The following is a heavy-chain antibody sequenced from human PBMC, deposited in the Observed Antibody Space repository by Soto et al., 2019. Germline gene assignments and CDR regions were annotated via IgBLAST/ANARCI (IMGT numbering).Heavy chain of an antibody. Sequence: SETLSPTCTVSGGSIRSGDYYWNWIRQPAGKGLEWIGYIYYSGSTDYNPSLQSRVTISVDTSKNLVSLKLSSVTAADTAVYYCARDVVATIRGDHYFDYWGQGALVTVSS. V-gene: IGHV4-30-4*01. D-gene: IGHD5-12*01. CDR1: GGSIRSGDYY. CDR2: IYYSGST. J-gene: IGHJ4*02. CDR3: ARDVVATIRGDHYFDY.